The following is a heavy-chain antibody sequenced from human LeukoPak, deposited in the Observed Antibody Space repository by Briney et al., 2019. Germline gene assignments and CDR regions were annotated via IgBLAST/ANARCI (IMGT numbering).Heavy chain of an antibody. J-gene: IGHJ4*02. CDR1: GFTFSSND. CDR2: IRNYGGST. V-gene: IGHV3-23*01. CDR3: ANPAPGVVYLY. Sequence: QPGGSLRLSCAASGFTFSSNDMGWVRQAPGKGLEWVSGIRNYGGSTYYADSVKGRFTISRDNSKNTLYLQMNSLRAEDTAVYYCANPAPGVVYLYWGQGTLVTVSS. D-gene: IGHD2-8*02.